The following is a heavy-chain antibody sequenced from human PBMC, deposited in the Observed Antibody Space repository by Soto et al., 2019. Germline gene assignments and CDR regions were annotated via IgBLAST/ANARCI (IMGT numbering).Heavy chain of an antibody. Sequence: SDTLSLTCTVSGGSISSYYWSWIRQPPGKGLEWIGYIYYSASTNYSPSLKSRVTISVDTSKNQFSLNLSSVTAADTAVYYCARHLPYCGGDCYSLDYWGQGTLVT. CDR1: GGSISSYY. CDR2: IYYSAST. J-gene: IGHJ4*02. V-gene: IGHV4-59*08. D-gene: IGHD2-21*02. CDR3: ARHLPYCGGDCYSLDY.